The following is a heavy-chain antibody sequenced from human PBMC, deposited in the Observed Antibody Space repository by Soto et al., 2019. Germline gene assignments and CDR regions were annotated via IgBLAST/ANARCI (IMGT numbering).Heavy chain of an antibody. CDR3: ARFWLGYCTNGVRSNDGY. CDR1: GFTFRSYA. D-gene: IGHD2-8*01. CDR2: ISYDGSNK. J-gene: IGHJ4*02. V-gene: IGHV3-30-3*01. Sequence: GGSLRLSCAASGFTFRSYAMHWVRQAPGKGLEWVAVISYDGSNKYYADSVKGRFTISRDNSKNTLYLQMNSLRAEDTAVYYCARFWLGYCTNGVRSNDGYCGQGTLVTVSS.